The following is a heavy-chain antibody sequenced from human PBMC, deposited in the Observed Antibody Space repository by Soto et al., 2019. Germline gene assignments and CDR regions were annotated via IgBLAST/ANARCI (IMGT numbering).Heavy chain of an antibody. J-gene: IGHJ6*02. CDR2: IYYSGST. Sequence: SETLSLTCTVSGGSISSSSYYWGWIRQPPGKGLEWIGSIYYSGSTYYNPSLKSRVTISVDTSKNQFSLKLSSVTAADTAVYYCAGLVGGYCSSTSCHLYYYYYGMDVWGQGTTVTVSS. CDR1: GGSISSSSYY. D-gene: IGHD2-2*01. V-gene: IGHV4-39*01. CDR3: AGLVGGYCSSTSCHLYYYYYGMDV.